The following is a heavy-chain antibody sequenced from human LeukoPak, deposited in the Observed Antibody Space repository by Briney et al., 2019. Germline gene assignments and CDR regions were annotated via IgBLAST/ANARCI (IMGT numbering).Heavy chain of an antibody. CDR1: GFTFGSYA. CDR2: ISGSGGVT. Sequence: GGSLRLSCVGSGFTFGSYAMSWVRQAPGKGLEWVSLISGSGGVTYYADSVKGRFTISRDNAKNSLYLQMNSLRAEDTAVYYCAREEGKQQMEAFDYWGQGTLVTVSS. J-gene: IGHJ4*02. D-gene: IGHD6-13*01. V-gene: IGHV3-23*01. CDR3: AREEGKQQMEAFDY.